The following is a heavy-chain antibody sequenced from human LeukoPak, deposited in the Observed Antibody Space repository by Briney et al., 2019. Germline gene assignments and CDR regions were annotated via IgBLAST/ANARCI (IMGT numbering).Heavy chain of an antibody. V-gene: IGHV3-23*01. J-gene: IGHJ4*02. D-gene: IGHD5-18*01. Sequence: GGSLRLSCAASGFTFSSYAMSWVRQAPGKGLEWVSAISGSGGSTYYADSEKGRFTISRDNSKNTLYLQMNSLKAEDTAVYYWAKKDYGYSFDYWGQGTLVTVSS. CDR1: GFTFSSYA. CDR3: AKKDYGYSFDY. CDR2: ISGSGGST.